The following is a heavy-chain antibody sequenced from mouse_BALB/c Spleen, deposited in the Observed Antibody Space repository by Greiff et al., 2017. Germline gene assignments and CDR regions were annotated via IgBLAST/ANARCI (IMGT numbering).Heavy chain of an antibody. J-gene: IGHJ3*01. V-gene: IGHV5-6-5*01. CDR3: ASGTMITTRFAY. CDR2: ISSGGST. Sequence: EVKLMESGGGLVKPGGSLKLSCAASGFTFSSYAMSLVRQTPEKRLEWVASISSGGSTYYPDSVKGRFTISRDNARNILYLQMSSLRSEDTAMYYCASGTMITTRFAYWGQGTLVTVSA. CDR1: GFTFSSYA. D-gene: IGHD2-4*01.